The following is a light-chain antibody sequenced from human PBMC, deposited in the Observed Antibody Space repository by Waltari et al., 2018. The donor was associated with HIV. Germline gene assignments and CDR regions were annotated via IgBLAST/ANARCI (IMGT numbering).Light chain of an antibody. V-gene: IGLV2-11*01. CDR2: DVT. CDR3: CSYAGGYTLV. Sequence: QSALTQPRSVSGSPGQSVTISCTGTSSDVGGYNYVSWYQQHPGKAPKLMIYDVTKRPSGVPDRFSGSKSGNTASLTISGLQAEDEADYFYCSYAGGYTLVFGGGTKLTVL. CDR1: SSDVGGYNY. J-gene: IGLJ3*02.